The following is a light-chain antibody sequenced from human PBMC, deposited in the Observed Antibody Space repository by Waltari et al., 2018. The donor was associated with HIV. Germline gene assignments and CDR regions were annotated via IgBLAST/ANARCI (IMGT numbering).Light chain of an antibody. V-gene: IGKV4-1*01. CDR2: WAS. CDR1: RSILYSSNNQNY. CDR3: QQYYTIGPT. J-gene: IGKJ4*01. Sequence: DIVMTQSPNSLAVSLGERATINCRSSRSILYSSNNQNYLAWYQQKPGQSPKVLIYWASTRASGVPDRFSGSGSGTNFSLTISSLQSDDVALYYCQQYYTIGPTFAGGTKVE.